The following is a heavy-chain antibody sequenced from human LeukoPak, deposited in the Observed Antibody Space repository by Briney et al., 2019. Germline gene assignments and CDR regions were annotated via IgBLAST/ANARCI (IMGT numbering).Heavy chain of an antibody. CDR3: ALHHGSYYLGRWFDP. CDR1: GFTFSSYD. Sequence: GGSLRLSCAASGFTFSSYDMSWVRQAPGKGLEWVSGVSGSGDSIHYADSVKGRFTISRDNSKNTLYLQMNSLRAEDTAVYYCALHHGSYYLGRWFDPWGQGTLVTVSS. CDR2: VSGSGDSI. V-gene: IGHV3-23*01. D-gene: IGHD1-26*01. J-gene: IGHJ5*02.